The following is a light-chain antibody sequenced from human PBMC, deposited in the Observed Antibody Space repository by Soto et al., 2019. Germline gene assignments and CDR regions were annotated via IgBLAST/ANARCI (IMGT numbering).Light chain of an antibody. CDR1: QGISSY. CDR2: VAS. J-gene: IGKJ1*01. Sequence: DIQLTQSPSFLSASVGDRVTITCRASQGISSYLAWYQQKPGKAPNLLIYVASSLESGVPSRFSGSGSGTEFTLTISSLQPDDFATYYCQQYNSYSGRTFGQGTKVDIK. V-gene: IGKV1-9*01. CDR3: QQYNSYSGRT.